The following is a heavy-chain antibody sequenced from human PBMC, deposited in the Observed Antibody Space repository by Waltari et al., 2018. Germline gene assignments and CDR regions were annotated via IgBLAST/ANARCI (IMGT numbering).Heavy chain of an antibody. J-gene: IGHJ4*02. D-gene: IGHD6-19*01. CDR2: ITASGHIT. CDR1: GFTFTSYA. Sequence: EVQLVDSGGDLTQPGGSLSLSCVASGFTFTSYAMSWVRQVPGKGLEWVSSITASGHITYYADSVKGRFSISRDNSKNTVYLQMDSLRAEDTAVYHCAKGETTGWYRCFDYWGQGTQVTVSS. V-gene: IGHV3-23*04. CDR3: AKGETTGWYRCFDY.